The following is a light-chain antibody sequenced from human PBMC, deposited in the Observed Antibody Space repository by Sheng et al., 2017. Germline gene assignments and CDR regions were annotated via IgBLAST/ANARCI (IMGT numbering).Light chain of an antibody. CDR1: QSVLYNSNNKNY. J-gene: IGKJ1*01. Sequence: DIVMTQSPDSLAVSLGERATINCKSSQSVLYNSNNKNYLAWYQQKPGQPPKLLLYWASTRESGVPDRFSGSGSGTDFTLTITSLQAEDVAVYYCQQYYGIPRTFGQGTKLEIK. V-gene: IGKV4-1*01. CDR3: QQYYGIPRT. CDR2: WAS.